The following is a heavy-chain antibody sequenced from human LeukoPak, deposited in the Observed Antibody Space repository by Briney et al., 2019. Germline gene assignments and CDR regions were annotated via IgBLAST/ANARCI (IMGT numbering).Heavy chain of an antibody. CDR3: ARQSEDYYFWNGYYWYY. J-gene: IGHJ4*02. CDR1: GGSISSSGYY. CDR2: IYCSGST. Sequence: SETLSLTCTVSGGSISSSGYYWGWIRQPPGKGLEWIGSIYCSGSTYYNPSLKSRLTISVDTSKNHFSLRLSSVTAADTAVYYCARQSEDYYFWNGYYWYYWGQGTLVTVSS. V-gene: IGHV4-39*01. D-gene: IGHD3-3*01.